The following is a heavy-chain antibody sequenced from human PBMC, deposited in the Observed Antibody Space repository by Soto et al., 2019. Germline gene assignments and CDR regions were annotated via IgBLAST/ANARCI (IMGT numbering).Heavy chain of an antibody. CDR2: IFSNDEK. J-gene: IGHJ5*02. D-gene: IGHD6-13*01. CDR3: ARIGVAAAGKSWFDP. V-gene: IGHV2-26*01. CDR1: GFSLSNARMG. Sequence: SGPTLVNPTETLTLTCTVSGFSLSNARMGVSWIRQPPGKALEWLAHIFSNDEKSYSTSLKSRLTISKDTSKSQVVLTMTNMDPVDTATYYCARIGVAAAGKSWFDPWGQGTLVTVSS.